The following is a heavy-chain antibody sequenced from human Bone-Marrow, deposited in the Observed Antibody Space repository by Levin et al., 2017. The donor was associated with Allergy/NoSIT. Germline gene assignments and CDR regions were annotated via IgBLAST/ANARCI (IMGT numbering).Heavy chain of an antibody. V-gene: IGHV3-33*01. CDR3: ARDLGYCSGGSCYSFDY. CDR2: IWYDGSNK. J-gene: IGHJ4*02. CDR1: GFTFSSYG. D-gene: IGHD2-15*01. Sequence: PGGSLRLSCAASGFTFSSYGMHWVRQAPGKGLEWVAVIWYDGSNKYYADSVKGRFTISRDNSKNTLYLQMNSLRAEDTAVYYCARDLGYCSGGSCYSFDYWGQGTLVTVSS.